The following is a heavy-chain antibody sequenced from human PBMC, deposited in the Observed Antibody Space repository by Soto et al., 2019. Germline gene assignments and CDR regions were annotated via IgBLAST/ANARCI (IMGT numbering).Heavy chain of an antibody. CDR1: GGSISSSSYY. Sequence: PSETLSLTCTVSGGSISSSSYYWGWIRQPPGKGLEWIGSIYYSGSTYYNPSLKSRVTISVDTSKNQFSLKLSSVTAADTAVYYCAGGNYRYYYYGMDVWGQGTTVTVSS. V-gene: IGHV4-39*01. D-gene: IGHD4-4*01. CDR2: IYYSGST. J-gene: IGHJ6*02. CDR3: AGGNYRYYYYGMDV.